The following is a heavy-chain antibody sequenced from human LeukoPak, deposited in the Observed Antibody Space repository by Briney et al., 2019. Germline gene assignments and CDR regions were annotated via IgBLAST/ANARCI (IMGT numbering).Heavy chain of an antibody. CDR1: GFTFSSYS. CDR3: ARGPRGIWNYPPWDY. D-gene: IGHD1-7*01. Sequence: GGSLRLSCAASGFTFSSYSMNWVRQAPGKGLEWVSSISSSSSYIYYADSVKGRFTISRDNAKNSLYLQMNSLRAEDTAVYYCARGPRGIWNYPPWDYWGQGTLVTVSS. V-gene: IGHV3-21*01. J-gene: IGHJ4*02. CDR2: ISSSSSYI.